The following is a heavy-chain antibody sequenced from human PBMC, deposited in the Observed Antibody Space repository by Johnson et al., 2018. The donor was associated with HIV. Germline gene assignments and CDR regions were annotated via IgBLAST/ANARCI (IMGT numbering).Heavy chain of an antibody. CDR2: INWNGNTR. D-gene: IGHD1-7*01. CDR3: ARAFTGTTQGAFDS. CDR1: GFTFDDYG. J-gene: IGHJ3*02. Sequence: VQLVESGGGVIRPGGSLRLSCVASGFTFDDYGMSWVRQAPGKGLEWVSGINWNGNTRDYVDSVKGRFTISRDNAKNSLLLQMKSLRAEDTALYYCARAFTGTTQGAFDSWGQGTMVTVSS. V-gene: IGHV3-20*04.